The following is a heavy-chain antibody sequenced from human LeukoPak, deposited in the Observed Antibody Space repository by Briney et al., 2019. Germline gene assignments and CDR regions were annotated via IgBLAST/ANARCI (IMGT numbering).Heavy chain of an antibody. CDR3: ARDFIQWLAPRRAFDY. Sequence: ASVKVSCKASGYTYTSYGISWVRQAPGQGLEWMGWISAYNGNTNYAQKLQGRVTMTTDTSTSTAYMELRSLRSDDTAVYYCARDFIQWLAPRRAFDYWGQGTLVTVSS. CDR2: ISAYNGNT. V-gene: IGHV1-18*01. J-gene: IGHJ4*02. CDR1: GYTYTSYG. D-gene: IGHD6-19*01.